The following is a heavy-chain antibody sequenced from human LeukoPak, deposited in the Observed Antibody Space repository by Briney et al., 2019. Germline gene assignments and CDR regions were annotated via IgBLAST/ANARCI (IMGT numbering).Heavy chain of an antibody. CDR2: INDNGGRT. CDR3: VKDSISSGWYVPPNFDY. V-gene: IGHV3-64D*09. J-gene: IGHJ4*02. D-gene: IGHD6-19*01. CDR1: GFTFSRYA. Sequence: PGGSLRLSCSASGFTFSRYAMHWVRQAPGKGLEYVSGINDNGGRTHYADSVKGRFAISRDNSKNTLYLQMSSLRTEDTAVYYCVKDSISSGWYVPPNFDYWGQGTLVTVSS.